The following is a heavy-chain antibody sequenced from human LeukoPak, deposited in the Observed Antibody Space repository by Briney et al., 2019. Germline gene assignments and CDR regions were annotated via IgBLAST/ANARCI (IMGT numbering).Heavy chain of an antibody. CDR1: GFTFDDYA. V-gene: IGHV3-9*01. D-gene: IGHD6-19*01. CDR2: ISWNSGSI. Sequence: PGRSLRLSCAASGFTFDDYAMHWVRQAPEKGLEWVSGISWNSGSIGYADSVKGRFTISRDNAKNSLYLQMNSLRAEDTALYYCALAVAGARFDYWGQGTLVTVSS. J-gene: IGHJ4*02. CDR3: ALAVAGARFDY.